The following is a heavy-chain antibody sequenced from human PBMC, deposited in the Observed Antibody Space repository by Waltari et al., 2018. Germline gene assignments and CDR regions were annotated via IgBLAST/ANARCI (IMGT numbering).Heavy chain of an antibody. CDR3: ARDPDTCGGDCYSD. CDR1: GGTFSSYA. V-gene: IGHV1-69*06. J-gene: IGHJ4*02. CDR2: IITIFVTA. D-gene: IGHD2-21*01. Sequence: QVQLVQSVAEVKKPGASVKVSCKASGGTFSSYAISWVRQAPGQGLEWMGWIITIFVTANYAQKFQGRVTITADKSTSTAYMELSSLRSEDTAVYYCARDPDTCGGDCYSDWGQGTLVTVSS.